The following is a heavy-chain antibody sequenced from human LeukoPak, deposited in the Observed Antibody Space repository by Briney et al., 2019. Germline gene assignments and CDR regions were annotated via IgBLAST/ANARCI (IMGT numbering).Heavy chain of an antibody. Sequence: GGPLRLSCAASGFAFSNYWMPWVRQAPGKGLVLVSRINSDGSSTSYADSVKGRFTISRDNAKNTLYLQMNSLRAEDTAVYYCARENPPGLPKKALHWGQGTLVTVSS. CDR3: ARENPPGLPKKALH. CDR1: GFAFSNYW. V-gene: IGHV3-74*01. J-gene: IGHJ4*02. CDR2: INSDGSST.